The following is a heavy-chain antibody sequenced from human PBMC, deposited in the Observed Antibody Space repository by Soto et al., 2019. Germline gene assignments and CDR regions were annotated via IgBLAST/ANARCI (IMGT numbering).Heavy chain of an antibody. Sequence: QVQLVQSGAEVKKPGASVKVSCKASGYTFTNYGIHWVRQAPGQRLEWMGWINAGNGNTKYSQNFQGRVTITRDTSASTAYMELSSLRSEDTAVFYCARSGYSSGWYHWYLDLRGRGTLVTVSS. CDR2: INAGNGNT. CDR3: ARSGYSSGWYHWYLDL. J-gene: IGHJ2*01. CDR1: GYTFTNYG. V-gene: IGHV1-3*01. D-gene: IGHD6-19*01.